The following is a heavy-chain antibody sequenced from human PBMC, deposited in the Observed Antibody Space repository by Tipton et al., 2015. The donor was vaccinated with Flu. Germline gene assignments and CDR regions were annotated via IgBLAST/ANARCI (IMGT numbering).Heavy chain of an antibody. CDR1: GFTFSSYA. V-gene: IGHV3-23*01. Sequence: SLRLSCAASGFTFSSYAMTWVRQAPGKGLEWVSGVSGSGDSTYYADSVKGRFTISRDNSKNTLYLQMNSLRAEDTAVYYCAKKGYTKYDPKGTYYYYMDVWGKGTTVTVS. CDR2: VSGSGDST. J-gene: IGHJ6*03. D-gene: IGHD4-11*01. CDR3: AKKGYTKYDPKGTYYYYMDV.